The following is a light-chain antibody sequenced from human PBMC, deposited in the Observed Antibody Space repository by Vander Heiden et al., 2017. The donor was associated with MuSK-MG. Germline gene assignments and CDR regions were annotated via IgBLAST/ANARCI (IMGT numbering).Light chain of an antibody. CDR1: QDISNY. J-gene: IGKJ3*01. Sequence: DIQMTQSPSSLSASVGDRVTITCQASQDISNYLNWYQQKPGKAPKLLIYDASNLEKGVPSRFSGSGSGTDFTFTISSLQPEDIATYYWQQYDNLPTFGHGTKVDIK. CDR2: DAS. V-gene: IGKV1-33*01. CDR3: QQYDNLPT.